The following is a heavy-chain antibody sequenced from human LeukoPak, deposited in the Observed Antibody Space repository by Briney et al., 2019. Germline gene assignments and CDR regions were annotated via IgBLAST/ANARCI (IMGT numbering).Heavy chain of an antibody. J-gene: IGHJ5*02. CDR3: ARDVTRASWFDP. V-gene: IGHV4-59*12. CDR1: GGSISNYY. D-gene: IGHD2-21*02. CDR2: IYYSGST. Sequence: SETLSLTCTVSGGSISNYYWSWIRQPPGKGLEWIGYIYYSGSTNYNPSLRSRVTISVDTSKNQFSLKLSSVTAADTAVYYCARDVTRASWFDPWGQGTLVTVSS.